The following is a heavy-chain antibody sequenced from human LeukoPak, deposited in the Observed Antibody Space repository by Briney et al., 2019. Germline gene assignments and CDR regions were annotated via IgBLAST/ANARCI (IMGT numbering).Heavy chain of an antibody. D-gene: IGHD5-24*01. CDR2: IYPGDSDT. Sequence: GESLKTSCKGSGYNLNNYWIGWVRQMPGKGPGWMGIIYPGDSDTRNSSSFQGQVIISADKSISTAYLQWSSLKASDTAIYYCARLAKARKDGYNFGFDYWGQGTLVTVSS. CDR3: ARLAKARKDGYNFGFDY. CDR1: GYNLNNYW. J-gene: IGHJ4*02. V-gene: IGHV5-51*01.